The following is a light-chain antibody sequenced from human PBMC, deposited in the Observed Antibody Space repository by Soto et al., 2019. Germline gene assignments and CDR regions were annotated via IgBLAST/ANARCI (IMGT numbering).Light chain of an antibody. CDR3: RQSSGSGDGA. CDR1: QSIRSH. CDR2: AAS. V-gene: IGKV1-39*01. Sequence: DIQMTQSPTSLSASVGDSVSITCWASQSIRSHLNWYQQKPGKAPKLLIYAASSLQSGVPSRFSGSGSGTDFTLTIRGLQPEDFATYYCRQSSGSGDGAFGQETKVDIK. J-gene: IGKJ1*01.